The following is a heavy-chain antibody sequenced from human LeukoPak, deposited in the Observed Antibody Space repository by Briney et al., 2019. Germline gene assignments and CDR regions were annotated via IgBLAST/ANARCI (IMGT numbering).Heavy chain of an antibody. V-gene: IGHV4-30-2*01. CDR2: IYHSGST. CDR1: GGSISSGGYY. CDR3: ARGEWGPGY. J-gene: IGHJ4*02. D-gene: IGHD1-26*01. Sequence: PSETLSLTCTVSGGSISSGGYYWSWIRQPPGKGLEWIGYIYHSGSTYYNPSLKSRVTISVDRSKNQFSLKLSSVTAADTAVYYCARGEWGPGYWGQGTLVTVSS.